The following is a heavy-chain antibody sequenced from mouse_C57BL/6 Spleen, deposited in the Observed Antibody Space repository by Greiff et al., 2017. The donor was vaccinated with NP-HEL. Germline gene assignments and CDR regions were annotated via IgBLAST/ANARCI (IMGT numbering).Heavy chain of an antibody. CDR3: NGRPSGFAY. V-gene: IGHV14-4*01. CDR2: IDPENGDT. Sequence: VQLQQSGAELVRPGASVKLSCTASGFNIKDDYMHWVKQRPEQGLEWIGWIDPENGDTEYASKFQGKATITADTSSNTAYLQLSSLTSEDTAVYYCNGRPSGFAYWGQGTLVTVSA. CDR1: GFNIKDDY. D-gene: IGHD1-1*01. J-gene: IGHJ3*01.